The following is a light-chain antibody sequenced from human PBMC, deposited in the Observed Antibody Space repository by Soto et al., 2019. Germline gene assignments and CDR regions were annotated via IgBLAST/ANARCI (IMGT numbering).Light chain of an antibody. V-gene: IGKV3-20*01. J-gene: IGKJ2*01. Sequence: EIVLTQSPGTLSLSPGDRATLSCRASQSVSSIYLAWYHQKPGQAPRLLIYRASSRATGIPDRFSGSGSGTDFTLTISRPEPEDFAVYYCQQYGGSPPYTFGQGTKLEIK. CDR2: RAS. CDR3: QQYGGSPPYT. CDR1: QSVSSIY.